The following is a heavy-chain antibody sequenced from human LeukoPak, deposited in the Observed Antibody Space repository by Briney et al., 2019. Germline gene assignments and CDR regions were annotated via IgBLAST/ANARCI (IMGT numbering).Heavy chain of an antibody. CDR3: ARRTDCSSTSCFNWFDP. Sequence: KTSENLSLTCTVSGGSISSSSYYWGWIRQPPGKGLEWIGSIYYSGSTYYNPSLKSRVTISVDTSKNQFSLKLSSVTAADTAVYYCARRTDCSSTSCFNWFDPWGQGTLVTVSS. CDR2: IYYSGST. CDR1: GGSISSSSYY. V-gene: IGHV4-39*01. J-gene: IGHJ5*02. D-gene: IGHD2-2*01.